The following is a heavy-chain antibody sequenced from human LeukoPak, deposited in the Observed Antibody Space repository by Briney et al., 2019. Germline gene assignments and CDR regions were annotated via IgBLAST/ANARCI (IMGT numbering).Heavy chain of an antibody. Sequence: GGSLRLSCAASGFTFSSYEMNWVRQAPGKGLEWVSYISSSGSTIYYADSVKGRFTISRDNAKNSLYLQMNSLRAEDTAVYYCARVRTVVVPAATRGDAFDIWGQGTMVTVSS. D-gene: IGHD2-2*01. CDR3: ARVRTVVVPAATRGDAFDI. CDR1: GFTFSSYE. CDR2: ISSSGSTI. J-gene: IGHJ3*02. V-gene: IGHV3-48*03.